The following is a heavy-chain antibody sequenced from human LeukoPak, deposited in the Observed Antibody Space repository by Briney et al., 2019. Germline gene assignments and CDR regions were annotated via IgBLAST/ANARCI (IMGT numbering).Heavy chain of an antibody. CDR3: AREGVGATQYYFDY. Sequence: GGSLRLSCAASGFTFSSYSMNWVRQAPGKGLEWVSSISSSSSYIYYADSVKGRFTISRDNAKNSLYLQMNSLRAEDTAVYYCAREGVGATQYYFDYWGQGTLVTVSS. J-gene: IGHJ4*02. D-gene: IGHD1-26*01. CDR1: GFTFSSYS. CDR2: ISSSSSYI. V-gene: IGHV3-21*01.